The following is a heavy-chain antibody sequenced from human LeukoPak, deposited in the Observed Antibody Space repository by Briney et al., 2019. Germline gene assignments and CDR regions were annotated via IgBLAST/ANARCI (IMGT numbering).Heavy chain of an antibody. CDR3: ARHDYYGSLNWFDP. Sequence: SETLSLTCIVSGXSLNSPNDYWGWIRQPPGMGLEWIVTIYYSGTTYYNPSLKSRLTISVDTSKNQFSLKLTSVTAADTAVYYCARHDYYGSLNWFDPWGQGTLITVSS. CDR1: GXSLNSPNDY. J-gene: IGHJ5*02. V-gene: IGHV4-39*01. D-gene: IGHD3-10*01. CDR2: IYYSGTT.